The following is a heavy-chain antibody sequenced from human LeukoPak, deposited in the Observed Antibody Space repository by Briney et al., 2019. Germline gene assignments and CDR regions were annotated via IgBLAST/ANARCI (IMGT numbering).Heavy chain of an antibody. D-gene: IGHD2-8*01. V-gene: IGHV3-23*01. Sequence: GGSLRLSCAASGFTFSSYAMSWVRQAPGKGLEWVSAISDTGATTYDADSVKGRFTISRDNSRSTLYLQMNSLRAEDTDLYYCAKDTSIGRYCTNGVCSPFDYWGQGTLVTVSS. J-gene: IGHJ4*02. CDR3: AKDTSIGRYCTNGVCSPFDY. CDR1: GFTFSSYA. CDR2: ISDTGATT.